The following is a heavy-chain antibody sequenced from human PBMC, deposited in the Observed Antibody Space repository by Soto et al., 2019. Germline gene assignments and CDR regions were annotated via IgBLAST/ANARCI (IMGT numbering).Heavy chain of an antibody. CDR1: SGSVSSSNNY. Sequence: SETLSLTCSVSSGSVSSSNNYWSWVRQPAGKGLEWIGRIFSSGSTSFNPSLEGRVAMSVDTSKNHFSLNLSSVTAADMAVYYCAREGSYSAYNFAHGIQLWSFDFWGQGALVTVSS. CDR2: IFSSGST. V-gene: IGHV4-61*10. CDR3: AREGSYSAYNFAHGIQLWSFDF. J-gene: IGHJ4*02. D-gene: IGHD5-12*01.